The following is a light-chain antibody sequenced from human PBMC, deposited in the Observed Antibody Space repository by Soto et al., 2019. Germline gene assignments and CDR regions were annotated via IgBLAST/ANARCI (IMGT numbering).Light chain of an antibody. J-gene: IGKJ5*01. CDR1: QSVGSL. Sequence: EIVLTQSPATLSVSPGEGATLSCRASQSVGSLLAWYQQKPGQAPRLLIYRASSRATGISGSFSGSGSGTEFTLTITSLLSEDFGVYYCQQYNKWPITFGQGTRLEIK. V-gene: IGKV3-15*01. CDR2: RAS. CDR3: QQYNKWPIT.